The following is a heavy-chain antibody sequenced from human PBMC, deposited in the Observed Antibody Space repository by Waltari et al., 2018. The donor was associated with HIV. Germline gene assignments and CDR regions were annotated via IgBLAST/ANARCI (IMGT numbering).Heavy chain of an antibody. CDR1: GFNISGSD. Sequence: EVQLAESGGGLVQPGGSLKLSCATSGFNISGSDIHWVRQACGKGLVWVGLMRIKTYSYATAYAPSVTGRFTIARDDSKNAAYLQMNSLKTGDTAVYYCGRHPLNLDVWGQGTTVTVSS. J-gene: IGHJ6*02. CDR3: GRHPLNLDV. CDR2: MRIKTYSYAT. V-gene: IGHV3-73*01.